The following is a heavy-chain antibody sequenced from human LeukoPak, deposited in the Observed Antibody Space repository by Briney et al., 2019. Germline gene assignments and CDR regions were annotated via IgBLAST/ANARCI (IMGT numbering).Heavy chain of an antibody. J-gene: IGHJ4*02. D-gene: IGHD6-6*01. CDR2: IWYDGSNK. CDR3: ARGVVAARWGYFDY. V-gene: IGHV3-33*01. CDR1: GFTLSSYG. Sequence: PGGSLRLSCAASGFTLSSYGMHWVRQAPGKGLERVAVIWYDGSNKYYADSVKGRFTISRDNSKNTLYLQMNSLRAEDTAVYYCARGVVAARWGYFDYWGQGTLVTVSS.